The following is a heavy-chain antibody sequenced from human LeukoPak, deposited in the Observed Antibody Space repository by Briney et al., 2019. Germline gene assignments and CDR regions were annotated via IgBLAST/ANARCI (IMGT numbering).Heavy chain of an antibody. J-gene: IGHJ4*02. CDR1: GGSISSSSNY. Sequence: SETLSLTCTVSGGSISSSSNYWGWIRQPPGKGLEWIGSIYHSGSTHYNPSLKSRVTISVDTSKNQFSLKLSSVTAADTAVYYCARQRGVATIQDYWGQGTLVTVSS. CDR2: IYHSGST. V-gene: IGHV4-39*01. CDR3: ARQRGVATIQDY. D-gene: IGHD5-12*01.